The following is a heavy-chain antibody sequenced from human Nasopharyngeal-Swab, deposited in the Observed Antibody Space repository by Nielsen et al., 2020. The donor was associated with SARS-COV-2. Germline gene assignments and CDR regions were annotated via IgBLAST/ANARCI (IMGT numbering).Heavy chain of an antibody. CDR2: ISSSSSFI. V-gene: IGHV3-21*06. CDR1: GFTFSTYS. Sequence: GESLKISCAASGFTFSTYSMNWVRQASGKGLEWVSSISSSSSFIYYADSVKSRFTISRDNVRNSLYLQMNSLRAEDTAVYYCTRDYKTYCGGDCYADYWGRGTLVTVSS. CDR3: TRDYKTYCGGDCYADY. D-gene: IGHD2-21*02. J-gene: IGHJ4*02.